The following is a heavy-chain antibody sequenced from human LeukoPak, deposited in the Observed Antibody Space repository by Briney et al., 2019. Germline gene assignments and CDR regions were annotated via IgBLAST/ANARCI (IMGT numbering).Heavy chain of an antibody. J-gene: IGHJ4*02. D-gene: IGHD2-15*01. CDR3: AREGLGAANVDY. CDR2: IYYSGST. Sequence: NPSETLSLTCTVSGGSISSSSYYWGWIRQPPGKGLEWIGSIYYSGSTYYNPSLKSRVTISVDTSKNQFSLKLSSVTAADTAVYYCAREGLGAANVDYWGQGTLVTVSS. V-gene: IGHV4-39*07. CDR1: GGSISSSSYY.